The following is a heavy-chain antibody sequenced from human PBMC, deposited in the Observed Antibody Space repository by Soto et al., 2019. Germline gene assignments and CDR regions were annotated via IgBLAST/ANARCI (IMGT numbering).Heavy chain of an antibody. Sequence: QITLKESGPTLVKPTQTLTLTCTFSGFSLSTSGVGVGWIRQPPGKALEWLALIYWDDDKRYSPSLKSRLTITKDTSKNQVVLTMTTMDPVDTATYYCAHARMVRGVIIMGDYWGQGTLVTVSS. V-gene: IGHV2-5*02. CDR3: AHARMVRGVIIMGDY. J-gene: IGHJ4*02. CDR2: IYWDDDK. D-gene: IGHD3-10*01. CDR1: GFSLSTSGVG.